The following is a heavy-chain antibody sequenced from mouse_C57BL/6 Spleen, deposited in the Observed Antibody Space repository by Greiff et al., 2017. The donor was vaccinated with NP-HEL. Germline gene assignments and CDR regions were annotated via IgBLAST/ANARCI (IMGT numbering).Heavy chain of an antibody. V-gene: IGHV1-69*01. CDR3: ARYYYGSSHYAMDY. Sequence: QVQLQQPGAELVMPGASVKLSCKASGYTFTSYWMHWVKQRPGQGLEWIGEIDPSDSYTNYNQKFKGKSTLTVDKSSSTAYMQLSSLTSEDSAVYYCARYYYGSSHYAMDYWGQGTSVTVS. CDR2: IDPSDSYT. D-gene: IGHD1-1*01. J-gene: IGHJ4*01. CDR1: GYTFTSYW.